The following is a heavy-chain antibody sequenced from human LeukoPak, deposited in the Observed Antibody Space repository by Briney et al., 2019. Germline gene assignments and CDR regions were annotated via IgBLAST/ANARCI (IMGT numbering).Heavy chain of an antibody. CDR2: IFASGIT. CDR1: GGYISSGSYY. V-gene: IGHV4-61*02. CDR3: ARGPGSYSKEAFDM. D-gene: IGHD3-10*01. J-gene: IGHJ3*02. Sequence: SETLSLTCTVSGGYISSGSYYWSWIRQPAEKGLEWIGRIFASGITNYNPSLKSRVTISVDTSNNQFSLKLSSVTAADTAVYYCARGPGSYSKEAFDMWGQGTMVTVSS.